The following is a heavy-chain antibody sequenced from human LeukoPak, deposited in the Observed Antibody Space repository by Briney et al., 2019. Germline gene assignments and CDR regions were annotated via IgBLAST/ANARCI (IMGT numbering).Heavy chain of an antibody. CDR2: IHYNGNH. D-gene: IGHD3-3*01. Sequence: SETLSLTCSVSGDSIRNYHWTWIRQSPGKGLEWIGYIHYNGNHYYNTSLKTRVTMSVDTSRNQFSLMLNSVTAADTAMYFCERVRSDSFGSVCVDFWRQGRLDTV. CDR3: ERVRSDSFGSVCVDF. CDR1: GDSIRNYH. J-gene: IGHJ4*02. V-gene: IGHV4-59*01.